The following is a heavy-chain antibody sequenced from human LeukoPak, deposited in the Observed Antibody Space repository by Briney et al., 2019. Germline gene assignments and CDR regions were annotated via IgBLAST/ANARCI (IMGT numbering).Heavy chain of an antibody. CDR2: INPNSGGT. D-gene: IGHD5-18*01. CDR1: GYTFTGYY. J-gene: IGHJ4*02. V-gene: IGHV1-2*06. CDR3: AREVGEDTAMNY. Sequence: ASVKVSCKASGYTFTGYYMHRVRQAPGQGLEWMGRINPNSGGTNYAQKFQGRVTMTRDTSISTAYMELSRLRSDDTAVYYCAREVGEDTAMNYWGQGTLVTVSS.